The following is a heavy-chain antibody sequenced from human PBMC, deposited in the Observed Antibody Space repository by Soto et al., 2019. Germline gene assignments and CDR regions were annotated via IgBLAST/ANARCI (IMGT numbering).Heavy chain of an antibody. J-gene: IGHJ4*02. V-gene: IGHV4-59*01. D-gene: IGHD1-26*01. CDR2: IYYSGRT. CDR1: GGSISSYY. CDR3: ARGRGIVGATTPDY. Sequence: QVQLQESGPGLVKPSETLSLTCTVSGGSISSYYWSWIRQPPGKGLEWIGYIYYSGRTNYNPSLNSRVTTPVDPSKNQFPLKLSSVTAADTAVYYCARGRGIVGATTPDYWGQGTLVTVSS.